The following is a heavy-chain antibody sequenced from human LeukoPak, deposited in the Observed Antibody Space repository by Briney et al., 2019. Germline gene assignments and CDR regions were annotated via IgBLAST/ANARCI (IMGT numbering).Heavy chain of an antibody. CDR2: INWNGGST. CDR3: ARHNNDYYDSSGYYGYMDV. V-gene: IGHV3-20*04. D-gene: IGHD3-22*01. CDR1: GFTFDDYG. J-gene: IGHJ6*03. Sequence: RTGGSLRLSCAASGFTFDDYGMSWARQAPGKGLEWVSGINWNGGSTGYADSVKGRFTISRDNAKNSLYLQMNSLRAEDTALYYCARHNNDYYDSSGYYGYMDVWGKGTTVTVSS.